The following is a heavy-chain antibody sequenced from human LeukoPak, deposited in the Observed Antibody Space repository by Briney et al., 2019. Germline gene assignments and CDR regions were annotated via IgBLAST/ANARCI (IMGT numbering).Heavy chain of an antibody. CDR1: GYSISSGYY. CDR2: INHSGST. Sequence: PSETLSLTCTVSGYSISSGYYWSWIRQPPGKGLEWIGEINHSGSTNYNPSLKSRVTISVDTSKNQFSLKLSSVTAADTAVYYCARGTLLASVDVWGKGTTVTVSS. D-gene: IGHD3/OR15-3a*01. CDR3: ARGTLLASVDV. J-gene: IGHJ6*04. V-gene: IGHV4-38-2*02.